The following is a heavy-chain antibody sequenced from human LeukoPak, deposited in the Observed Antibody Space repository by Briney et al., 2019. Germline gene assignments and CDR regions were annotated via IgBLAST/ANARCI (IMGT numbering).Heavy chain of an antibody. CDR1: GFIFTNFG. J-gene: IGHJ5*01. D-gene: IGHD6-19*01. CDR2: IRYDGANI. Sequence: GALRLSCTASGFIFTNFGMYWVRQAPGKGLEWVAFIRYDGANIYYADSVKGRFTISRDNSKNTLYLHMSSLRAEDTAVYYCAKGAAVAVLDSWGHGTLVTVSS. V-gene: IGHV3-30*02. CDR3: AKGAAVAVLDS.